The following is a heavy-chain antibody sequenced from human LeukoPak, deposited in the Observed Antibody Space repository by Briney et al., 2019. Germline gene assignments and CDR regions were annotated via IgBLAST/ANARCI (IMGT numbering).Heavy chain of an antibody. D-gene: IGHD3-10*01. CDR3: ARAFSYYYGHDAFDI. J-gene: IGHJ3*02. Sequence: GGSLRLSCAASGFTFSSYGMHWVRQAPGKGLEWVAVISYDGSNKYYADSVKGRFTISRDNSKNTLYLQMNSLRAEDTAVYYCARAFSYYYGHDAFDIWGQGTMVTVSS. V-gene: IGHV3-30*03. CDR2: ISYDGSNK. CDR1: GFTFSSYG.